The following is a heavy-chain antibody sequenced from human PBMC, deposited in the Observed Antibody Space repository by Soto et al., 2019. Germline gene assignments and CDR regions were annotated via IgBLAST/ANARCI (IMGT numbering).Heavy chain of an antibody. CDR2: IIPLFDAV. J-gene: IGHJ4*02. CDR3: ARDDALRETSGYFYLDY. D-gene: IGHD3-22*01. CDR1: EDTFNNYA. V-gene: IGHV1-69*06. Sequence: QVQLVQSGAEVKKPGSSVRVSCKTSEDTFNNYAISWVRQAPGQGLEWMGGIIPLFDAVKYAQKFQGRVTITADKSTSTAYMELHTLTSEDTAVYYCARDDALRETSGYFYLDYWGQGTPVTVTS.